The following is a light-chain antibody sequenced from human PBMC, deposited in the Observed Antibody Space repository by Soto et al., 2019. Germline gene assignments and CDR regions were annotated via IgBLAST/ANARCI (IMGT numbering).Light chain of an antibody. Sequence: EIVLTQSPGTLSLSPGERATLSCRASQSVSSTYLSWYQQKPGQAPRLLIYAASSRETGIPDTFSGSGSGTDFTLTISRLEPEDFAVYYCLQYGTSPNTFGQGTKLQIK. CDR3: LQYGTSPNT. V-gene: IGKV3-20*01. CDR1: QSVSSTY. CDR2: AAS. J-gene: IGKJ2*01.